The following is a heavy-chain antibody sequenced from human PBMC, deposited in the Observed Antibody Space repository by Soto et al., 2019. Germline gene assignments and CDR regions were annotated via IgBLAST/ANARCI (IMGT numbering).Heavy chain of an antibody. CDR3: ATNHGYTDRNYFDY. CDR2: INPSGGST. J-gene: IGHJ4*02. D-gene: IGHD2-2*02. CDR1: GYTVTSYY. Sequence: GASVKVSCKASGYTVTSYYMHWVRQAPGQGLEWMGIINPSGGSTTYAQKFQGRLTMTRDTSTSTVYMELSSLRSEDTAMYYCATNHGYTDRNYFDYWGQGTLVTVSS. V-gene: IGHV1-46*01.